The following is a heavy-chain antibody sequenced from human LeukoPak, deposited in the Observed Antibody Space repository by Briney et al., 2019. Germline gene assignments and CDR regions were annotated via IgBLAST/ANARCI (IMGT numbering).Heavy chain of an antibody. CDR3: AREGATVTTYYYYYYMDV. CDR1: GGTFSSYA. J-gene: IGHJ6*03. V-gene: IGHV1-69*05. CDR2: IIPIFGTA. D-gene: IGHD4-17*01. Sequence: SVKVSCKASGGTFSSYAISWVRQAPGQGLEWMGGIIPIFGTANYAQKFQGRVTITTDESTSTAYMELSGLRSEDTAVYYCAREGATVTTYYYYYYMDVWGKGTTVTVSS.